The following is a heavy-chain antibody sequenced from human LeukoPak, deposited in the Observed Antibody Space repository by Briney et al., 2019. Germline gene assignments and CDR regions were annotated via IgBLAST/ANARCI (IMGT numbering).Heavy chain of an antibody. V-gene: IGHV1-18*01. Sequence: ASVKVSCKASGYTFTSYGISWVRQAPGQGLEWMGWISAYNGNTNYAQKLQGRVTMTTDTSTSTAYMELSRLRSDDTAVYYCAREGYSSSSDSYFDYWGQGTLVTVSS. CDR2: ISAYNGNT. CDR3: AREGYSSSSDSYFDY. D-gene: IGHD6-6*01. J-gene: IGHJ4*02. CDR1: GYTFTSYG.